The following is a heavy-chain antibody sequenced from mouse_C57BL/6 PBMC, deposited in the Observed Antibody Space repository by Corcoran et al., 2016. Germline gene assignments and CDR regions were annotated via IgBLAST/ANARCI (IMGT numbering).Heavy chain of an antibody. Sequence: EVQLQQSGPELVKPGASVKISCKASGYTFTYYYMNWVKQSHGKSLELIGDINPNNGGTSYNQKFKGKATLTVDKSSSTAYMELRSLTSEDSAVYYCARTTTVGPGCAYWGQGTLVTVSA. CDR3: ARTTTVGPGCAY. D-gene: IGHD1-1*01. CDR1: GYTFTYYY. CDR2: INPNNGGT. V-gene: IGHV1-26*01. J-gene: IGHJ3*01.